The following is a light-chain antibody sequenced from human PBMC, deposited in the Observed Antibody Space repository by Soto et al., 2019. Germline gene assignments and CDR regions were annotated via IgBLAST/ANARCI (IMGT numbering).Light chain of an antibody. J-gene: IGKJ2*01. Sequence: EIVLTQSPGTLSLSPGERATLSCRASQSVSSSYLAWYQQKPGQAPRLLIYGASSRATSIPDRFSGSGSGTDFTLTISRLEPEDFAVYYCHQYGSSPYTFCQGTKLEIK. V-gene: IGKV3-20*01. CDR2: GAS. CDR1: QSVSSSY. CDR3: HQYGSSPYT.